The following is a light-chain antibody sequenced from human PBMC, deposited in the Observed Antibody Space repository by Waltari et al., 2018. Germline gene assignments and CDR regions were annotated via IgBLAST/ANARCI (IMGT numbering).Light chain of an antibody. V-gene: IGKV2-30*02. CDR3: MQGTHWPRT. J-gene: IGKJ1*01. Sequence: VVMTQSPLPLPVILGQPAYISFSSRQSHVHSDGNTFLNWFQKRPGQSPRRLFYKVSDRDSGVPDRFGGSGSGTDFTLKISRVEAEDVRVYYCMQGTHWPRTFGQGTKVEIK. CDR1: QSHVHSDGNTF. CDR2: KVS.